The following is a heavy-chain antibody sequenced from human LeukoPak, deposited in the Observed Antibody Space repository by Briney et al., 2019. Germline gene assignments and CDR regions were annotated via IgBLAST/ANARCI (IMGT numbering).Heavy chain of an antibody. V-gene: IGHV4-4*07. CDR1: GGSLSTYY. Sequence: SETLSLTCAVSGGSLSTYYWGWIRQPAGEGLEWIGRIYTSGSTNYNPSLKSRVTMSVDTSKNQFSLNLRSVTAAHTAVYYCARLPGGDSSSVVAFDIWGQGTMVTVSS. CDR2: IYTSGST. CDR3: ARLPGGDSSSVVAFDI. D-gene: IGHD2-21*02. J-gene: IGHJ3*02.